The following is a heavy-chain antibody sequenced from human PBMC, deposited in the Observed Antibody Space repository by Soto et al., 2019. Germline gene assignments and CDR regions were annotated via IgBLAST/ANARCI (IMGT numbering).Heavy chain of an antibody. CDR1: GFTFSGSA. CDR3: TSLYYYGSGSYSGNYYYYSMDV. Sequence: EVQLGESGGGWVQPGGSLKLSCAASGFTFSGSAMHWVRQASGKGLEWVGRIRSKANSYATAYAASVKGRFTISRDDSNNTAYLQMNSLKTEDTAVYYCTSLYYYGSGSYSGNYYYYSMDVWGQGTTVTVSS. D-gene: IGHD3-10*01. J-gene: IGHJ6*02. CDR2: IRSKANSYAT. V-gene: IGHV3-73*02.